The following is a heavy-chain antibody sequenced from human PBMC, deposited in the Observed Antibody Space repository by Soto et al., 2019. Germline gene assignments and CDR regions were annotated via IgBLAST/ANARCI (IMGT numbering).Heavy chain of an antibody. J-gene: IGHJ2*01. V-gene: IGHV1-46*03. Sequence: ASVKVSCKASGYTFTSYYMHWVRQAPGQGLEWMGIINPSGGSTSYAQKFQGRVTMTRDTSTSTVYMELSSLRSEDTAVYYCAIVVGAVTTYCYSDLWGRATLVTVPS. D-gene: IGHD4-17*01. CDR3: AIVVGAVTTYCYSDL. CDR2: INPSGGST. CDR1: GYTFTSYY.